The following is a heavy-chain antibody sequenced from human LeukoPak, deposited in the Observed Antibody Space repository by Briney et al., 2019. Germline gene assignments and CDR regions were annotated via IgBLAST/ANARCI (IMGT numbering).Heavy chain of an antibody. Sequence: ASVKVSCKASGYTFTNYYIHWVRQAPGQGLECMGIINPSGGSTSYAQKFQGRVTMTRVMSTSTVYMELSSLRSEDTAVCYCARGGVGATTYVWFDPWGQGTLVTVSS. CDR1: GYTFTNYY. D-gene: IGHD1-26*01. V-gene: IGHV1-46*01. CDR3: ARGGVGATTYVWFDP. CDR2: INPSGGST. J-gene: IGHJ5*02.